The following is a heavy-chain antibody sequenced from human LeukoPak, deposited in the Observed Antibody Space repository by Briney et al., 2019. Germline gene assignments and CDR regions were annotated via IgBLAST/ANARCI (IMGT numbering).Heavy chain of an antibody. Sequence: GGSLRLSCAASGFTFSSYGMHWVRQAPGKGLEWVAVISYDGSNKYYADSVKGRFTISRDNSKNTLYLQMNSLRAEDTAVYFCARAGRFGESFRDYYYYIDVWGKGTTVTVSS. CDR3: ARAGRFGESFRDYYYYIDV. CDR1: GFTFSSYG. CDR2: ISYDGSNK. V-gene: IGHV3-30*03. J-gene: IGHJ6*03. D-gene: IGHD3-10*01.